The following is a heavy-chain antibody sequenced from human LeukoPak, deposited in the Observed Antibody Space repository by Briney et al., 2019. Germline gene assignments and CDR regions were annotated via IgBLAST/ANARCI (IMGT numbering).Heavy chain of an antibody. CDR2: IYYTGST. V-gene: IGHV4-39*01. D-gene: IGHD3-10*01. Sequence: SETLSLTCTVSGGSISTSSYYWSWIRQPPEKRLEWIGTIYYTGSTYYNPSLKSRVTISVDASKNQFSLKLSSVTAVDTAVYYCARRPGSGSRHFDYWGQGTLVTVSS. CDR3: ARRPGSGSRHFDY. J-gene: IGHJ4*02. CDR1: GGSISTSSYY.